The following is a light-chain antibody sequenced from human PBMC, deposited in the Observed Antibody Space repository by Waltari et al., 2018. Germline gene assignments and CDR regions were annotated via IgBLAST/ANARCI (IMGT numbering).Light chain of an antibody. Sequence: SSELTQDPAVSVALGQTIRFTCQGDSLRTSYASWYQLKPGRAPVLVIFGKDKRPSGIPDRISGYSSGTTSTLTITGAQAEDVADYYCSSRNGRANEVVFAGGTKVTVL. CDR3: SSRNGRANEVV. V-gene: IGLV3-19*01. CDR2: GKD. CDR1: SLRTSY. J-gene: IGLJ3*02.